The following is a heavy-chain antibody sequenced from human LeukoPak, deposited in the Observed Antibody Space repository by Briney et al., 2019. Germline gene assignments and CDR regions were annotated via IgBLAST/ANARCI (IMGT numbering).Heavy chain of an antibody. CDR2: ITDSATRT. Sequence: PPGGSLRLSCAASGFPFINYVMNWDRQTPGKGLEWVSAITDSATRTYYADSVKGRFTISRDNSKNTLYLQMNSLRAEDTAIYYCAKLTATPHYWGQGTLVTVSS. V-gene: IGHV3-23*01. D-gene: IGHD3-9*01. J-gene: IGHJ4*02. CDR1: GFPFINYV. CDR3: AKLTATPHY.